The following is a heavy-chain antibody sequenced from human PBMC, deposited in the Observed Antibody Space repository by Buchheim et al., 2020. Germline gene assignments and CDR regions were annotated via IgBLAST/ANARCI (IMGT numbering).Heavy chain of an antibody. D-gene: IGHD2-8*01. CDR3: AKLMRGPWNFDL. CDR2: INQDGGEK. J-gene: IGHJ2*01. CDR1: GFTFSSSW. Sequence: EVQLVESGGGLVQPGGSLRLSCVASGFTFSSSWMSWVRQVPGKGLEWVANINQDGGEKSYVTSVKGRLTISSDNGKNSVYLQLSSLRVEDTAVYYCAKLMRGPWNFDLWGRSTL. V-gene: IGHV3-7*01.